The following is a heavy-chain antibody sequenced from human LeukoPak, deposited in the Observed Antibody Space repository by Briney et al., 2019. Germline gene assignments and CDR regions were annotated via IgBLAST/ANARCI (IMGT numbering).Heavy chain of an antibody. Sequence: GGSLRLSCAASGFTFSNFAMSWVRQAPGKGLEWVANIKQDGSEKYYVDSVKGRFTISRDNAKNSLYLQMNSLRAEDTAVYYCASSILWGQGTLVTVSS. J-gene: IGHJ4*02. CDR2: IKQDGSEK. CDR3: ASSIL. V-gene: IGHV3-7*01. D-gene: IGHD3-9*01. CDR1: GFTFSNFA.